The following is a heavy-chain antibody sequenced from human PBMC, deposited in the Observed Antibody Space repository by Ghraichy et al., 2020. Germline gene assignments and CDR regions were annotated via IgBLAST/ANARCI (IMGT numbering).Heavy chain of an antibody. CDR3: ARGDCSGGSCRPALVYGMDV. CDR1: GFTFSSYS. D-gene: IGHD2-15*01. CDR2: ISSSSSTI. Sequence: GGSLRLSCAASGFTFSSYSMNWVRQAPGKGLEWVSYISSSSSTIYYADSVKGRFTISRDNAKNSLYLQMNSLRDEDTAVYYCARGDCSGGSCRPALVYGMDVWGQGTTVTVSS. J-gene: IGHJ6*02. V-gene: IGHV3-48*02.